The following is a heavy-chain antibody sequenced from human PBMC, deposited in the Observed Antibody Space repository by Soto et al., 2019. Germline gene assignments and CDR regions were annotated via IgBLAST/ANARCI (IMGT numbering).Heavy chain of an antibody. CDR2: IYSSGST. CDR3: ARDSGSYYLGPY. CDR1: GDSITNNY. V-gene: IGHV4-4*07. Sequence: SLTCTVSGDSITNNYWSWIRQPAGKGLEWIGRIYSSGSTNYNPSLKSRVTMSVDKSKNKFSLKLSSVTAADTAVYYCARDSGSYYLGPYWGRGTLVTVS. D-gene: IGHD1-26*01. J-gene: IGHJ4*01.